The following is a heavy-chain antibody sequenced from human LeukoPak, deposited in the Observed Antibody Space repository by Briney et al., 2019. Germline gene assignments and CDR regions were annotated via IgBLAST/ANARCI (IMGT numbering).Heavy chain of an antibody. Sequence: SETLSLTCAVSGGSISSGGYSWSWIRQPPGKGLEWIGYIYHSGSTYYNPSLKSRVTISVDTSKNQFSLKLSSVTAADTAVYYCATNSYCSSTSCLYYFDYWGQGTLATVSS. D-gene: IGHD2-2*01. CDR2: IYHSGST. CDR3: ATNSYCSSTSCLYYFDY. V-gene: IGHV4-30-2*01. J-gene: IGHJ4*02. CDR1: GGSISSGGYS.